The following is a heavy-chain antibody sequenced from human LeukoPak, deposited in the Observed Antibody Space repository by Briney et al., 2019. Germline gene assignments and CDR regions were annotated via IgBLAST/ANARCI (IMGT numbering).Heavy chain of an antibody. CDR3: VRTLYDFWSGTYDF. J-gene: IGHJ4*02. CDR1: GFTFSSYW. V-gene: IGHV3-7*01. CDR2: IKQDGSEK. D-gene: IGHD3-3*01. Sequence: GGSLRLSCAASGFTFSSYWMSWVRQAPGKGLEWVANIKQDGSEKYYVDSVKGRFTISRDNAKNSLYLQMNSLRAEDTAVYYCVRTLYDFWSGTYDFWGQGTLVTVSS.